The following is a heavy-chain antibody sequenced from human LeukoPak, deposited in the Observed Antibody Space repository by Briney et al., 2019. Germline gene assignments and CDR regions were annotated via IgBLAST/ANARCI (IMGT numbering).Heavy chain of an antibody. Sequence: SGTLSLTCAVSGGSISNYFWNWIRQPAGKALEWIGRINSSGSTNYNPSLKSRVVMSLDTSKNQLSLKLSSVTAADTAVYYCARSGAFDMWGQGTMVTVSS. CDR1: GGSISNYF. J-gene: IGHJ3*02. CDR2: INSSGST. D-gene: IGHD3-10*01. V-gene: IGHV4-4*07. CDR3: ARSGAFDM.